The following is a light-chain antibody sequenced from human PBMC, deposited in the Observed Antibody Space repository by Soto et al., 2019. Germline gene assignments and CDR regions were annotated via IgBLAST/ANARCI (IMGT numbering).Light chain of an antibody. Sequence: QSALTQPASVSGSPGQSITISCTGTSSDVGGYNCVCWYQQHPGKAPKLIIYDVSHRPSGVSDRFSGSKSGNTASLTISGLQAEDEADYFCSSYTSSRTLLFGGGTKLTVL. V-gene: IGLV2-14*03. J-gene: IGLJ2*01. CDR1: SSDVGGYNC. CDR3: SSYTSSRTLL. CDR2: DVS.